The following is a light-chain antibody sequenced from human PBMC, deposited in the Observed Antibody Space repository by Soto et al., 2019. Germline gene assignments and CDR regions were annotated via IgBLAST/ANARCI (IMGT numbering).Light chain of an antibody. CDR1: QNINTW. V-gene: IGKV1-5*03. Sequence: DIQMTQSPSTLSASVGDRVTITCRASQNINTWLAWYQQKPGTAPKLLIHKASSLESGVPPRFSGSASGTEFTLTIGSLQPDDFAPSSSHPYDTYPWTFGQGTQVEVK. J-gene: IGKJ1*01. CDR2: KAS. CDR3: HPYDTYPWT.